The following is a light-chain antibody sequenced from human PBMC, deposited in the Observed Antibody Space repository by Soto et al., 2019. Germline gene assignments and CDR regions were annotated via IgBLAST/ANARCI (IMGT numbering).Light chain of an antibody. J-gene: IGLJ1*01. Sequence: QSVLTQPPSASGTPGQRVTMSCSGSSSNIGRTTVDWYQHLPGTAPKLLMYSINDRPSGVPDRFSGSKSGTSASLAISGLQSEDEADYYCAAWDDSLNGYVFGTGTKLTVL. CDR3: AAWDDSLNGYV. V-gene: IGLV1-44*01. CDR2: SIN. CDR1: SSNIGRTT.